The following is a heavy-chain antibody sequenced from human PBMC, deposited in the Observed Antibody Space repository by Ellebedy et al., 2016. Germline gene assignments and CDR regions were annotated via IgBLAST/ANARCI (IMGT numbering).Heavy chain of an antibody. CDR2: IYNSGST. Sequence: SETLSLTCTVSGGSISSYYWNWIRQPPGKGLEWIGYIYNSGSTNYNPSLNSRVTMSLDTSKNQFSLKLSSVTAADTAVYYCARVKAAPHGGINWFDPWGQGTLVTVSS. CDR3: ARVKAAPHGGINWFDP. V-gene: IGHV4-59*01. J-gene: IGHJ5*02. D-gene: IGHD6-13*01. CDR1: GGSISSYY.